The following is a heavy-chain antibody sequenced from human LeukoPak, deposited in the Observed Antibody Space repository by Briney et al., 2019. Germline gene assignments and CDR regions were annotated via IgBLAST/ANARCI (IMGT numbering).Heavy chain of an antibody. CDR1: GFTFSSYW. J-gene: IGHJ4*02. CDR3: ARFETVAAKPLEY. D-gene: IGHD6-19*01. CDR2: ISSTSTYI. V-gene: IGHV3-21*01. Sequence: GGSLRLSCAASGFTFSSYWMHWVRQAPGKGLVWVSSISSTSTYILYADSVKGRFTISRDNARNSLYLQMNSLRAEDTAVYYCARFETVAAKPLEYWGQGTLVTVSS.